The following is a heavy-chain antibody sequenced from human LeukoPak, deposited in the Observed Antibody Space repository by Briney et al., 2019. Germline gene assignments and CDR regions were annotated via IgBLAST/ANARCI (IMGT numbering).Heavy chain of an antibody. CDR3: ARDRSWLRPYYGMDV. V-gene: IGHV1-2*02. CDR1: GYTFTGYY. J-gene: IGHJ6*02. CDR2: INPNSGGT. Sequence: ASVKVSCKTSGYTFTGYYMHWVRQAPGQGLQWMGWINPNSGGTNYAQKLQGRVTMTTDTSTSTAYMELRSLRSDDTAVYYCARDRSWLRPYYGMDVWGQGTTVTVSS. D-gene: IGHD5-12*01.